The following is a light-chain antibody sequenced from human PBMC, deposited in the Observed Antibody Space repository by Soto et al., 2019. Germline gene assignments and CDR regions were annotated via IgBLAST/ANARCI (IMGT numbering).Light chain of an antibody. CDR3: CSSGGSPTYV. V-gene: IGLV2-23*02. J-gene: IGLJ1*01. CDR2: EVN. CDR1: SSNVGSYKL. Sequence: QSVLTKPASVSGSPGQSSTISCTGTSSNVGSYKLVSWYQQHPGKAPKLMIFEVNKRPSGVSNRFSGSKSGNTASLTISGLKVEDEADYYCCSSGGSPTYVFGSGTKVTVL.